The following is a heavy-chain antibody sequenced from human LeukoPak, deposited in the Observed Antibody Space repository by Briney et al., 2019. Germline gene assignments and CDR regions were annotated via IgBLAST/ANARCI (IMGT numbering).Heavy chain of an antibody. Sequence: PGGSLRLSCTASGFTFGDYAMSWVRQAPGKGLEWVGFIRSKAYGGTTEYAASVKGRFTISRDDSKSIAYPQINSLKTEDTAVFYCSRGGKVSYYDNSGYPDYWGQGTLVTVSS. CDR3: SRGGKVSYYDNSGYPDY. J-gene: IGHJ4*02. CDR2: IRSKAYGGTT. D-gene: IGHD3-22*01. CDR1: GFTFGDYA. V-gene: IGHV3-49*04.